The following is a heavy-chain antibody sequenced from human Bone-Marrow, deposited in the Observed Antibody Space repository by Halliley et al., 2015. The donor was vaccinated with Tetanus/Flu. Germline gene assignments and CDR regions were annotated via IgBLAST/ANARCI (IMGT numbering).Heavy chain of an antibody. J-gene: IGHJ4*02. CDR2: IYPGASDT. Sequence: GLGWMGIIYPGASDTGYSLSFQGQVTISVDKTISTAYLQWSSLKASDTAMYYCARGGAGTIFDQWGRGTLVSVST. V-gene: IGHV5-51*01. CDR3: ARGGAGTIFDQ. D-gene: IGHD1-1*01.